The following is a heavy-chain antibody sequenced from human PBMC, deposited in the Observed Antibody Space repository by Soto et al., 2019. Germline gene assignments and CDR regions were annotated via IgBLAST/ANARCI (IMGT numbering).Heavy chain of an antibody. CDR2: MNPNSGNT. CDR3: ARGLSSGWEYYFDY. J-gene: IGHJ4*02. CDR1: GYTFTGYY. D-gene: IGHD6-19*01. V-gene: IGHV1-8*02. Sequence: ASVKVSCKASGYTFTGYYMHWVRQATGQGLELMGWMNPNSGNTGYAQKFQGRVTMTRXXXXXXAXMXLXXXXSEXTAVYYCARGLSSGWEYYFDYWGQGTLVTVTS.